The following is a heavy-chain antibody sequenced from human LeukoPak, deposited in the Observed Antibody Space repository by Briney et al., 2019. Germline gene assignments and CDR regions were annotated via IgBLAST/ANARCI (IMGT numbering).Heavy chain of an antibody. V-gene: IGHV4-59*01. CDR3: ARVAIGIGGYFDY. CDR2: IYYSGST. CDR1: GGSISSYY. D-gene: IGHD1-26*01. Sequence: SETLSLTCTVSGGSISSYYWSWIRQPPGKGLEWIGYIYYSGSTNYNPSLKSRVTISVDTSKNQFSLKLSSVTAADTAVYYYARVAIGIGGYFDYWGQGTLVTVSS. J-gene: IGHJ4*02.